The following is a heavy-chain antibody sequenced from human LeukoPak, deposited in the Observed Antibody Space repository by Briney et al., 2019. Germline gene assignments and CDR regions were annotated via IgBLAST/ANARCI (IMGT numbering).Heavy chain of an antibody. CDR3: ARVGDNNFFDY. V-gene: IGHV3-23*01. D-gene: IGHD2-21*02. J-gene: IGHJ4*02. CDR2: ISGNGGTT. Sequence: GGSLRLSCTASGFTFTDYAMSWVRQAPGKGLEWVSSISGNGGTTYYADSVKGRFTISRDNAKNSLYLQMNSLRAEDMAVYYCARVGDNNFFDYWGQGTLVTVSS. CDR1: GFTFTDYA.